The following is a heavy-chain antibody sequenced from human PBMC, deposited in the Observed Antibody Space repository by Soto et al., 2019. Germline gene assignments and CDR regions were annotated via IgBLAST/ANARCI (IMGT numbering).Heavy chain of an antibody. CDR3: VVLVVPAANPYGMDV. CDR2: INWNGGST. CDR1: GFTFDDYG. V-gene: IGHV3-20*04. D-gene: IGHD2-2*01. J-gene: IGHJ6*02. Sequence: PGGPLRLSCAASGFTFDDYGMSWVRQAPGKGLEWVSGINWNGGSTGYADSVKGRFTISRDNAKNSLYLQMNSLRAEDTALYYCVVLVVPAANPYGMDVWGQGTTVTASS.